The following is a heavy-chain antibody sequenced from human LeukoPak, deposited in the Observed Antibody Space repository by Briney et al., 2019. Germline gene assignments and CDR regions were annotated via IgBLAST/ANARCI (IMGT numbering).Heavy chain of an antibody. CDR2: ISGSGGST. CDR1: GFTFSSYA. D-gene: IGHD5-18*01. J-gene: IGHJ4*02. CDR3: AKDIAQGYTFGSIEQDY. Sequence: GGSLRLSCAASGFTFSSYAMSWVRQAPGKGLEWVSSISGSGGSTYYADSVKGRFTISRDNSKNTLYLQMNSLRAEDTAVYYCAKDIAQGYTFGSIEQDYWGQGTLVTVSS. V-gene: IGHV3-23*01.